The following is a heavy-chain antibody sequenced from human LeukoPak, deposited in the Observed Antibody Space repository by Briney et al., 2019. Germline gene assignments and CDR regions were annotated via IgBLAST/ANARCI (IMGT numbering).Heavy chain of an antibody. Sequence: SETLSLTCTVSGASIRNCYWSWIRQSPGKGLEWIGYIYYSGSTNYNPSLESRVAMSVDTSKNQFSLRLSSVTAADTAIYYCARRYSSSWYVGFFDPWGQGTLVTVSS. CDR1: GASIRNCY. CDR2: IYYSGST. J-gene: IGHJ5*02. CDR3: ARRYSSSWYVGFFDP. V-gene: IGHV4-59*08. D-gene: IGHD6-13*01.